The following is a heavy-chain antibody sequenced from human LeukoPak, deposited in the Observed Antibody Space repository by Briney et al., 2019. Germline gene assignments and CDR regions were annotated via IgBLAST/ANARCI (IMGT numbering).Heavy chain of an antibody. CDR3: AKDRGDKYFDY. D-gene: IGHD3-10*01. Sequence: GGSLRLSCAASGFTFSAYAMSWVRQAPGKGLERVSVISGGGGTTYYADSVKGRFTISRDNSKNTLYLQVNSLRPDDTAVYYCAKDRGDKYFDYWGQGTLVTVSS. CDR1: GFTFSAYA. V-gene: IGHV3-23*01. J-gene: IGHJ4*02. CDR2: ISGGGGTT.